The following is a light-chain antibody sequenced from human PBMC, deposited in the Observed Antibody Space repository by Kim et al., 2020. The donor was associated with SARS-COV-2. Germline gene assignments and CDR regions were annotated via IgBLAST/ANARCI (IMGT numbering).Light chain of an antibody. J-gene: IGKJ2*01. CDR1: QSVSSTY. Sequence: SPGENATPSCRASQSVSSTYLAWYQQKPGQAPRPLMYAASSRATGIPDRFSGSGSQTDFTLTINGLEPEDFALYYCQQYGTSTGYTFGQGTKLEI. CDR2: AAS. CDR3: QQYGTSTGYT. V-gene: IGKV3-20*01.